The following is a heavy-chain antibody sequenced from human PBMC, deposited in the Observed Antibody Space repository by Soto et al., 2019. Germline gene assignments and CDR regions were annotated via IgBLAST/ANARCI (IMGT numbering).Heavy chain of an antibody. Sequence: QLQLRESGSGLVKPSPTLSLTCAASGGPISSGGYSWSWIRQPPGKSLEWIGYIYHSGSTYYNPSITSRVTISVDRSKNQFSLKLSSVTASDTAVYYCARVPSPWGQGTLVTVSS. V-gene: IGHV4-30-2*01. J-gene: IGHJ5*02. CDR3: ARVPSP. CDR2: IYHSGST. CDR1: GGPISSGGYS.